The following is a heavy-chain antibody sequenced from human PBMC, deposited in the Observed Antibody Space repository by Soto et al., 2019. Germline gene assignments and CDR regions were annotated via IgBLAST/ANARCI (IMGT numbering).Heavy chain of an antibody. J-gene: IGHJ6*02. CDR2: IKQDGSEK. V-gene: IGHV3-7*03. D-gene: IGHD2-15*01. CDR3: ARENSYCSGGSCYSGYYYGMDV. Sequence: GGSLRLSCAASGLTFSSYWMSWVRQAPGKGLEWVANIKQDGSEKYYVDSVKGRFTISRDNAKNSLYLQMNSLRAEDTAVYYCARENSYCSGGSCYSGYYYGMDVWGQWTTVTVSS. CDR1: GLTFSSYW.